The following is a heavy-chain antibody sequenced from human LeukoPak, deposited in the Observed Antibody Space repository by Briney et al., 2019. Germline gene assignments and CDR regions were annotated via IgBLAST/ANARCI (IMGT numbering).Heavy chain of an antibody. V-gene: IGHV1-18*01. CDR3: ARFPQYSGSYYGTFDY. CDR1: DYTFTNYG. CDR2: ISPYNGNT. D-gene: IGHD1-26*01. Sequence: ASVKVSCKASDYTFTNYGISWVRQAPGQGLEWMGWISPYNGNTIYAQKFQGRVTMTTDTSTSTAYMELRSLRSDDTAVYYCARFPQYSGSYYGTFDYWGQGTLVTVSS. J-gene: IGHJ4*02.